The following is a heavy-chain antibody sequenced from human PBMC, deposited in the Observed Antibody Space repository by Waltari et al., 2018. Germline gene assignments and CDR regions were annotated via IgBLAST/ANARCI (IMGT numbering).Heavy chain of an antibody. D-gene: IGHD3-10*01. J-gene: IGHJ3*02. CDR1: GGSISSSSYY. CDR3: ARHAYYYGSGSYAPDAFDI. Sequence: QLQLQESGPGLVKPSETLSLTCTVSGGSISSSSYYWGWIRQPPGTGLEWIGSIYYSGSTYYNPSLKSRVTISVDTSKNQFSLKLSSVTAADTAVYYCARHAYYYGSGSYAPDAFDIWGQGTMVTVSS. CDR2: IYYSGST. V-gene: IGHV4-39*07.